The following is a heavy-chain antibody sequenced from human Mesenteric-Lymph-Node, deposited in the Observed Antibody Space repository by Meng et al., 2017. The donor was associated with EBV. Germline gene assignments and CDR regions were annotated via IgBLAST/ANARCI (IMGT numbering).Heavy chain of an antibody. Sequence: EVQPVXSXXXXXKPXGXXXPSXAXSGFTFSSYSMNWVRQAPGKGLEWVSSISSSSSYIYYADSVKGRFTISRDNAKSSLYLQMNSLRAEDTAVYYCARDSEWLRSPLKFEYWGQGTLVTVS. CDR3: ARDSEWLRSPLKFEY. V-gene: IGHV3-21*01. D-gene: IGHD5-12*01. CDR1: GFTFSSYS. CDR2: ISSSSSYI. J-gene: IGHJ4*02.